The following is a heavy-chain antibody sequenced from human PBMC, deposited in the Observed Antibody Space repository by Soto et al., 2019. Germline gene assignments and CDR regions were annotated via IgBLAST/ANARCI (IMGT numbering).Heavy chain of an antibody. D-gene: IGHD3-22*01. V-gene: IGHV1-24*01. J-gene: IGHJ3*02. CDR1: GYTLTELS. CDR2: FDPEDGET. CDR3: ATDRLDRGGYYDSSGSNAFDI. Sequence: QVQLVQSGAEVKKPGASVKVSCKVSGYTLTELSMHWVRQAPGKGLEWMGGFDPEDGETIYAQKFQGRVTMTEDTSTDTAYMELSSLRSEDTAVYYCATDRLDRGGYYDSSGSNAFDIWGQGTMVTVSS.